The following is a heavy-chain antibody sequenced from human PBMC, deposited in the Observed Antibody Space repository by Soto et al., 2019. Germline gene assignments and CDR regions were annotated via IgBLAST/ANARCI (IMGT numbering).Heavy chain of an antibody. Sequence: QITLKESGPTLVNPTQPLTLTCTFSGFSLSTSGVGVGWIRQPPGKALEWLALIYWNDDKRYSPSLKSRLTTHKDTSKNQVVLTTTTIDPVDTATYYCAHRRDSSSWYGWVNYYYGMDVWGQGTTVTVSS. J-gene: IGHJ6*02. CDR1: GFSLSTSGVG. CDR3: AHRRDSSSWYGWVNYYYGMDV. V-gene: IGHV2-5*01. CDR2: IYWNDDK. D-gene: IGHD6-13*01.